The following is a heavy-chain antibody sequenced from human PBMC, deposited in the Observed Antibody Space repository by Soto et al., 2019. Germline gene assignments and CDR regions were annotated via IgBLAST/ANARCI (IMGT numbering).Heavy chain of an antibody. V-gene: IGHV4-34*11. CDR1: GGSFSGYY. J-gene: IGHJ4*02. Sequence: SETLSLTCAVYGGSFSGYYLSWIRQPPGKGLEWIGFIYYAGSTKYNPSLNSRVTISVDTSKNQFSLKLSSVTAADTAVYYCAKWTCSGGSCYFDYWGQGTLVTVSS. CDR3: AKWTCSGGSCYFDY. D-gene: IGHD2-15*01. CDR2: IYYAGST.